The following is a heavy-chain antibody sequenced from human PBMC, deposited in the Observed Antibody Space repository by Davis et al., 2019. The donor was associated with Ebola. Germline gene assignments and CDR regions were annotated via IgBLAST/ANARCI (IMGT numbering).Heavy chain of an antibody. CDR3: VKGSGSYFNYYGMDV. CDR1: GFTFSSFA. CDR2: ISSSGGST. V-gene: IGHV3-64D*06. Sequence: GGPLRPSCSASGFTFSSFAMHWVRQAPGKGLKYVSAISSSGGSTYYADSVKGRFTISRDSSKNTLHLQMSSLRAEDMAVYYCVKGSGSYFNYYGMDVWGQGTTVTVSS. D-gene: IGHD3-10*01. J-gene: IGHJ6*02.